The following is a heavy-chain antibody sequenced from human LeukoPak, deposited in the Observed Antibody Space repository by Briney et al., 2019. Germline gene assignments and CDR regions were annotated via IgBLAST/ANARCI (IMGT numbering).Heavy chain of an antibody. J-gene: IGHJ5*02. Sequence: GGSLRLSCAASGFTVSSNYMSWVRQAPGEGLEWVSVIYSGGSTYYADSVKGRFTISRDNSKNTLYLQMNSLRAEDTAVYYCARMRDTSWFDPWGQGTLVTVSS. CDR3: ARMRDTSWFDP. CDR1: GFTVSSNY. CDR2: IYSGGST. D-gene: IGHD5-18*01. V-gene: IGHV3-53*01.